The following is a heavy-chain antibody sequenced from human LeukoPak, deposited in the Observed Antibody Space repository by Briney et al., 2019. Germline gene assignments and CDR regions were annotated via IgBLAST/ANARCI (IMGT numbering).Heavy chain of an antibody. CDR1: GFTFSDYY. D-gene: IGHD3-3*01. J-gene: IGHJ6*03. Sequence: GGSLRLSCAASGFTFSDYYMSWIRQAPGKGLEWVSYISSSTTIYYADSVKGRFTISRDNAKNSLYLQMNSLRAEDTAVYYCARDDFWSGYYYMDVWGKGTTVTVSS. CDR3: ARDDFWSGYYYMDV. V-gene: IGHV3-69-1*02. CDR2: ISSSTTI.